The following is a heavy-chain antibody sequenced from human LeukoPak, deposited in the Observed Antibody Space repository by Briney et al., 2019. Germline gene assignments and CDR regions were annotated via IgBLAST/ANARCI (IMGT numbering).Heavy chain of an antibody. Sequence: PGGSLRLSCAASGFTFSSYEMNWVRQAAGKGLEWVSYISSSGSTIYYADSVKGRFTISRDHAKNSLYLQMNSLRAEDTAVYYCARDRTGRISAFDIWGQGTMVTVSS. CDR1: GFTFSSYE. CDR3: ARDRTGRISAFDI. J-gene: IGHJ3*02. CDR2: ISSSGSTI. D-gene: IGHD3-10*01. V-gene: IGHV3-48*03.